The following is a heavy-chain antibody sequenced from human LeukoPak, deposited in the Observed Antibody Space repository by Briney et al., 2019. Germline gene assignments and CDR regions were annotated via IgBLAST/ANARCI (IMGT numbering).Heavy chain of an antibody. CDR1: GFTFSTYS. CDR2: ISGSAGSI. CDR3: AKDRWLQPLYGMDV. J-gene: IGHJ6*02. V-gene: IGHV3-23*01. D-gene: IGHD5-24*01. Sequence: GGSLRLSCAASGFTFSTYSMHWVRQAPGKGLEWVAGISGSAGSIYYADSVKGRFTISRDNSKNTLYLQMNSLRAEDTAVYYCAKDRWLQPLYGMDVWGQGTTVTVSS.